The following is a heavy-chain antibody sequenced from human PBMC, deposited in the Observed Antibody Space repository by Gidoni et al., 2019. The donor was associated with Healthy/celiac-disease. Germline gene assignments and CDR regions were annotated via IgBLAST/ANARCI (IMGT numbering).Heavy chain of an antibody. J-gene: IGHJ3*02. D-gene: IGHD3-22*01. CDR2: INHSGST. V-gene: IGHV4-34*01. CDR1: GGSFSGYY. CDR3: ARGRQRFRNYYDSSGYYYRSDAFDI. Sequence: QVQLQQWGAGLLKPSETLSLTCAVYGGSFSGYYWSWIRQPPGKGLEWIGEINHSGSTNYNPSLKSRVTISVDTSKNQFSLKLSSVTAADTAVYYCARGRQRFRNYYDSSGYYYRSDAFDIWGQGTMVTVSS.